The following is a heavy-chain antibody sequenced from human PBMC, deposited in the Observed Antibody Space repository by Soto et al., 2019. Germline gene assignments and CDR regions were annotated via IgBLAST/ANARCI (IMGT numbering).Heavy chain of an antibody. CDR3: ARDGGEIIPAAIGGGYGMDV. V-gene: IGHV3-11*06. D-gene: IGHD2-2*01. Sequence: QVQLVESGGGLVKPGGSLRLSCAASGFTFCDYYMSWIRQAPGKGLEWVSYISGRNTYTNYADSVKGRFTVSRDNAKNSLFLEMNSLRVEDTAVYYCARDGGEIIPAAIGGGYGMDVWGQGTTVIVSS. CDR2: ISGRNTYT. CDR1: GFTFCDYY. J-gene: IGHJ6*02.